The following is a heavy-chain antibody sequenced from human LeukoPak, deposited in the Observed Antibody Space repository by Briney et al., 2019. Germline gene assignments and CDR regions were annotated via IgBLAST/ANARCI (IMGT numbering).Heavy chain of an antibody. D-gene: IGHD3-22*01. CDR1: GGSIINYY. Sequence: PSETLSLTCTVSGGSIINYYWSWIRQSAGTGLGWVGRIYVTGSTIYNPSLQSRLSMSVDTSKNQFSLRLTSVTAADTAVYFCARLKYYDSTGYNPGYYMDVWGKGIAVTVSS. CDR2: IYVTGST. J-gene: IGHJ6*03. V-gene: IGHV4-4*07. CDR3: ARLKYYDSTGYNPGYYMDV.